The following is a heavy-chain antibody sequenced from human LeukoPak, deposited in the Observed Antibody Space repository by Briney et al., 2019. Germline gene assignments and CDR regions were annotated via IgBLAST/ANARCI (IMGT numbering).Heavy chain of an antibody. J-gene: IGHJ4*02. CDR3: ARDYSINIVRGFGY. Sequence: GGSLRLSCAASGFTFSSYSMNWVRQAPGKGLEWVSSISSSSSYIYYADSVKGRFTISRDNAKNSLYLQMDSLRAEDTAVYYCARDYSINIVRGFGYWGQGTLVTVSS. CDR1: GFTFSSYS. CDR2: ISSSSSYI. D-gene: IGHD3-10*01. V-gene: IGHV3-21*01.